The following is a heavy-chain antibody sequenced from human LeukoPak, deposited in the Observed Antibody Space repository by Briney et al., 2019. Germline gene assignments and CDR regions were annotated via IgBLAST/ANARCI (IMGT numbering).Heavy chain of an antibody. Sequence: GGSLRLSCAASGFTCSSYEMNWVRQAPGKGLEWVSYISSSGSTIYYADSVKGRFTISRDNAKNSLYLQMNSLRAEDTAVYYCARDFDRFTDYWGQGTLVTVSS. J-gene: IGHJ4*02. CDR2: ISSSGSTI. CDR3: ARDFDRFTDY. CDR1: GFTCSSYE. D-gene: IGHD3-9*01. V-gene: IGHV3-48*03.